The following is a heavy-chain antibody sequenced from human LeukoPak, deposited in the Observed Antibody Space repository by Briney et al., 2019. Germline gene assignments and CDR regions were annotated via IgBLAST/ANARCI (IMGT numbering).Heavy chain of an antibody. CDR3: ARKLYGDYWGRWFDP. D-gene: IGHD4-17*01. Sequence: PSETLSLTCTVSGGSISSHYWSWIRQPPGKGLEWIGYIYYSGSTNYNPSLKSRVTISVDTSKNQFSLKLSSVTAADTAVYYCARKLYGDYWGRWFDPWGQGTLVTVSS. V-gene: IGHV4-59*11. CDR1: GGSISSHY. CDR2: IYYSGST. J-gene: IGHJ5*02.